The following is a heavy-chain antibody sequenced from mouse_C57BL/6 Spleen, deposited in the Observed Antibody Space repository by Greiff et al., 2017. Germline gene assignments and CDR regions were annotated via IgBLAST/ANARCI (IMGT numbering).Heavy chain of an antibody. CDR2: IDPETGGT. V-gene: IGHV1-15*01. CDR3: TRGDGYYSAY. Sequence: VKLQESGAELVRPGASVTLSCKASGYTFTDYEMHWVKQTPVHGLEWIGAIDPETGGTAYNQKFKGKAILTADKSSSTAYMELRSLTSEDSAVYYCTRGDGYYSAYWGQGTLVTVSA. D-gene: IGHD2-3*01. CDR1: GYTFTDYE. J-gene: IGHJ3*01.